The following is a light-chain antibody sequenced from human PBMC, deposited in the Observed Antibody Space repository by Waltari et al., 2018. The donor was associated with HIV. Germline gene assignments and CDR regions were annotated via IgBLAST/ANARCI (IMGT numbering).Light chain of an antibody. J-gene: IGKJ3*01. CDR1: QSVNSY. CDR2: DAS. V-gene: IGKV3-11*01. CDR3: QQHSNWPLIT. Sequence: VFTPSPVTLSASPGERVTLSCRASQSVNSYLSWYQQKPGQAPRLLIYDASKRATGIPARFSGTGSGTDFTHTISSLEPEDFAVYFCQQHSNWPLITFGPGSTVDV.